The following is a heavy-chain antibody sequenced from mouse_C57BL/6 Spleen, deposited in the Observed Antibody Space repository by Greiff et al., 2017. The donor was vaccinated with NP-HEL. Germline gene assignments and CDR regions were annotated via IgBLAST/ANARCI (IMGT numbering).Heavy chain of an antibody. V-gene: IGHV5-16*01. J-gene: IGHJ2*01. CDR2: INSSGSST. Sequence: EVQLVESEGGLVQPGSSMKLSCTASGFTFSAYFMAWVRPVPDKGLEWVANINSSGSSTSYLDSLKSRFIISRDNAKNILYLQMSSLKSEDTATYYCARELLWDGYLDDWGQGTTLTVSS. CDR3: ARELLWDGYLDD. CDR1: GFTFSAYF. D-gene: IGHD4-1*01.